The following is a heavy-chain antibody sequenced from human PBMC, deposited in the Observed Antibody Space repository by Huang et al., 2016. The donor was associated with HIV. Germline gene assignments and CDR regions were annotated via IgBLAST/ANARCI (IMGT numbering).Heavy chain of an antibody. V-gene: IGHV4-61*09. CDR2: IYTSGST. D-gene: IGHD5-18*01. Sequence: QVQLQESGPGLVKPSQTLSLTCTVSGGSISSGSYDWSWIRQPAGKGLEWICHIYTSGSTNYNPSLKRRVTIAGDTSNKQFSLKLSSVTAADTAVYFCARVPRYSYGSHYFDYWGQGTLVTVSS. J-gene: IGHJ4*02. CDR3: ARVPRYSYGSHYFDY. CDR1: GGSISSGSYD.